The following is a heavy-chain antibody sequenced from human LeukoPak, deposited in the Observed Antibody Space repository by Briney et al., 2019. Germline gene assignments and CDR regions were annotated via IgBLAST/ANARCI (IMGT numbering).Heavy chain of an antibody. Sequence: PSETLSLTCAVYGGSFSGYYWSWIRQPPGKGLEWIGEINHSGSTNYNPSLKSRVTISVDTSKNQFSLKLSSVTAADTAVYYCARETFSCSSTSCYFCWFDPWGQGTLVTVSS. D-gene: IGHD2-2*01. V-gene: IGHV4-34*01. CDR2: INHSGST. CDR3: ARETFSCSSTSCYFCWFDP. J-gene: IGHJ5*02. CDR1: GGSFSGYY.